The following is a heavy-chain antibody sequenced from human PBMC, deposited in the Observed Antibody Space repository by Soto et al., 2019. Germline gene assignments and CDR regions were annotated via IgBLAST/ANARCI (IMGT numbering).Heavy chain of an antibody. CDR1: GYSFASHW. CDR3: ARYSGSYWHYLDF. J-gene: IGHJ4*02. V-gene: IGHV5-51*01. D-gene: IGHD1-26*01. CDR2: IYPGDSDT. Sequence: GESLKISCKGSGYSFASHWVAWVRQMPEKGLEWIGTIYPGDSDTKYSSAFRGHVTISADTSISTAYLQWRSLEATDSAIYYCARYSGSYWHYLDFWGQGTLVTVSS.